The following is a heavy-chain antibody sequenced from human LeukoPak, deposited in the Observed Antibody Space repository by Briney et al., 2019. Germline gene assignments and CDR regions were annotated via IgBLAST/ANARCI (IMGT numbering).Heavy chain of an antibody. CDR3: ARGIFGMVLNAFDL. D-gene: IGHD3-3*01. CDR2: IYYSGST. Sequence: SETLSLTCTVSGGSISSYYWSWIRQPPGKGLEWIGYIYYSGSTNYNPPLKSRVTMSIDTSKNQFSLKLSSVTAADTAVYYCARGIFGMVLNAFDLWGQGTMVTVSS. V-gene: IGHV4-59*01. J-gene: IGHJ3*01. CDR1: GGSISSYY.